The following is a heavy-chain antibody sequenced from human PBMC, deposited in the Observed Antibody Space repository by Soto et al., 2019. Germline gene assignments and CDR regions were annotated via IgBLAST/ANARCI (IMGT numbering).Heavy chain of an antibody. CDR3: AREPYSGTYYFHYGMDV. D-gene: IGHD1-26*01. J-gene: IGHJ6*02. Sequence: AETLSRTCTVSGCAISSYYRSWIQQPPGKGLEWIGYGHYSGSTSHNPSLRSRVTISVDTSKNQFSLKLSPVTATDTAVYYCAREPYSGTYYFHYGMDVWGQGTTVT. CDR1: GCAISSYY. CDR2: GHYSGST. V-gene: IGHV4-59*01.